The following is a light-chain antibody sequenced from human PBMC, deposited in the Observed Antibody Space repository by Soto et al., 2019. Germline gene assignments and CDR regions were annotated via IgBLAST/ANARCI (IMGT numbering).Light chain of an antibody. V-gene: IGLV2-11*01. Sequence: QSVLTQPRSVSGSPGQSVAISCAGTSSDVGRYNYVSWYQQYPGKAPKLIIYDVTKRPSGVPDRFSGSKSGNTASLTISGLQAEDEADYYCCSFAGLFGGGTKRTVL. CDR3: CSFAGL. CDR2: DVT. J-gene: IGLJ2*01. CDR1: SSDVGRYNY.